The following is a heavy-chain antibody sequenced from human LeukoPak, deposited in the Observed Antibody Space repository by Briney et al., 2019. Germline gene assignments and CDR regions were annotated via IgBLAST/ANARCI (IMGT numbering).Heavy chain of an antibody. CDR1: RGFFSGYY. D-gene: IGHD1-26*01. J-gene: IGHJ4*02. Sequence: SETQSLTCAVYRGFFSGYYWSWIRQPPGKGPEWIGEIHHSGGTNYNPSLKSRVTISVDTSKNQYSLKLSSVTVADTAVYYCARGESGYFDYWGQGTLVTVSS. V-gene: IGHV4-34*01. CDR2: IHHSGGT. CDR3: ARGESGYFDY.